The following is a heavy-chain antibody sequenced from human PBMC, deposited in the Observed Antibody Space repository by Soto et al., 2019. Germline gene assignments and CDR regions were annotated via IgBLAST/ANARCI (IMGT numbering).Heavy chain of an antibody. CDR3: AKDGTPGIVVVTKGYYFDY. V-gene: IGHV3-43*01. Sequence: GGSLRLSCAASGFTFDDYTMHWVRQAPGKGLEWVSLISWDGGSTYYADSVKGRFTISRDNSKNSLYLQMNSLRTEDTALYYCAKDGTPGIVVVTKGYYFDYWGQGTLVTVSS. CDR1: GFTFDDYT. D-gene: IGHD3-22*01. J-gene: IGHJ4*02. CDR2: ISWDGGST.